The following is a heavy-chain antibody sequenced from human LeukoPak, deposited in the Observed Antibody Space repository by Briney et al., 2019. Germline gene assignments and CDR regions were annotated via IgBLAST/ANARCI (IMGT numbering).Heavy chain of an antibody. CDR2: IRYDGSNK. V-gene: IGHV3-30*02. CDR1: GFTFSSYG. Sequence: PGGSLRLSCAASGFTFSSYGMHWVRQPPGKGLEWVAFIRYDGSNKYYADSVKGRFTISRDNSKNTLYLQMNSLRAEDTAVYYCAKVMVVAANWFDPWGQGTLVTVSS. CDR3: AKVMVVAANWFDP. J-gene: IGHJ5*02. D-gene: IGHD2-15*01.